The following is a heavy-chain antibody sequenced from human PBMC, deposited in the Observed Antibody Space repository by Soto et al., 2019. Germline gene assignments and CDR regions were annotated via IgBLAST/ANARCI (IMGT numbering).Heavy chain of an antibody. J-gene: IGHJ5*02. V-gene: IGHV4-31*03. CDR2: IYYSGSA. CDR3: ARGSISSWYFWFDP. Sequence: PSETLSLPCTVSGGSISSGGYSWSWIRQHPGEGLEWIGYIYYSGSATYHPSLKSRVTISVDTSKNEFSLKLSSVTAADTAVYYCARGSISSWYFWFDPWGQGTLVTVSS. D-gene: IGHD6-13*01. CDR1: GGSISSGGYS.